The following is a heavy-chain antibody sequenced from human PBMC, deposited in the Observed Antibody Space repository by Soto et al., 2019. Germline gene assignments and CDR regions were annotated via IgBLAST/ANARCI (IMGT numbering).Heavy chain of an antibody. Sequence: ESGGGVVQPGRSLRLSCAASGFTFSSYAMHWVRQAPGKGLEWVAVISYDGSNKYYADSVKGRFTISRDNSKNTLYLQMNSLRAEDTAVYYCAREGITMVRGPPDYWGQGTLVTVSS. V-gene: IGHV3-30-3*01. CDR3: AREGITMVRGPPDY. D-gene: IGHD3-10*01. CDR2: ISYDGSNK. CDR1: GFTFSSYA. J-gene: IGHJ4*02.